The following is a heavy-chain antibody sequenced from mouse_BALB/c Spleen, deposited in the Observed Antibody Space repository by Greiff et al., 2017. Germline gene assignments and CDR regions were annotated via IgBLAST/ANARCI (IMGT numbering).Heavy chain of an antibody. CDR3: ARKGNYEFAY. J-gene: IGHJ3*01. CDR2: IYPYNGGT. CDR1: GYTFTDYN. V-gene: IGHV1S29*02. D-gene: IGHD2-1*01. Sequence: EVKLQESGPELVKPGASVKISCKASGYTFTDYNMHWVKQSHGKSLEWIGYIYPYNGGTGYNQKFKSKATLTVDNSSSTAYMELRSLTSEDSAVYYCARKGNYEFAYWGQGTLVTVSA.